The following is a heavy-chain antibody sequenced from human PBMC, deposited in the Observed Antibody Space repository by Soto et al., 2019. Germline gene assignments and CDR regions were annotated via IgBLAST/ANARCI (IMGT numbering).Heavy chain of an antibody. CDR1: GGSMSGATYY. D-gene: IGHD4-17*01. J-gene: IGHJ2*01. Sequence: SETLSLTCTVSGGSMSGATYYWDWIRQPPGKGLEWIGSIYYSGTAYYSSSLKSRVAISVDTSKNQFSLKLYSVTAADTAVYYCARHIHGDYVVFWYFDLWGRGTLVTVSS. V-gene: IGHV4-39*01. CDR3: ARHIHGDYVVFWYFDL. CDR2: IYYSGTA.